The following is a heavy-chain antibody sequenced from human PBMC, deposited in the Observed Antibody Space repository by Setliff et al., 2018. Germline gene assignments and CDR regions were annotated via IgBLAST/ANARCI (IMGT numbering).Heavy chain of an antibody. CDR3: ARAVTIFGVVTPIYFYYMDV. Sequence: GGSLRLSCAASGFIFKNYIMTWVRQAPGKGLEWVASISGSSSDIYYADSVKGRFSISRDNAKNSLYLQMNSLRAEDTALFSCARAVTIFGVVTPIYFYYMDVWGKGTTVTVSS. V-gene: IGHV3-21*01. J-gene: IGHJ6*03. CDR1: GFIFKNYI. D-gene: IGHD3-3*01. CDR2: ISGSSSDI.